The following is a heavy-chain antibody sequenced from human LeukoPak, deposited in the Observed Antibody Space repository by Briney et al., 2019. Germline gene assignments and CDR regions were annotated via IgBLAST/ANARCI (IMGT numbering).Heavy chain of an antibody. CDR1: GYSFAKYW. CDR3: ARHGVPGARGCDY. J-gene: IGHJ4*02. D-gene: IGHD7-27*01. V-gene: IGHV5-51*01. Sequence: GEPLKISCKGSGYSFAKYWIGWVRQMPGKGLQWMGIIYPGDSNVRYSPSFQGQVIISVDKSINTAYLQWSSLEASDTAMYYCARHGVPGARGCDYWGQGTLVTVSS. CDR2: IYPGDSNV.